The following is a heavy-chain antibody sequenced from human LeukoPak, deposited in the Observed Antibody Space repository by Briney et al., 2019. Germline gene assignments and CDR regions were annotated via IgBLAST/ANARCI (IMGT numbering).Heavy chain of an antibody. V-gene: IGHV3-48*01. CDR2: ISSSSSTI. CDR3: ARPLLLWFGERADAFDI. J-gene: IGHJ3*02. Sequence: PGGSLRLSCAASGFTFSSYSMNWVRQAPGKGLEWVSYISSSSSTIYYADSVKGRFTISRDNAKNSLYLQMNSLRAVDTAVYYCARPLLLWFGERADAFDIWGRGTMVTVSS. D-gene: IGHD3-10*01. CDR1: GFTFSSYS.